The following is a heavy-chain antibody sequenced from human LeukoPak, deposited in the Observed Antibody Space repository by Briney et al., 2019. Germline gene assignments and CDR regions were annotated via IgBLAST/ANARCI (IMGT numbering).Heavy chain of an antibody. CDR3: ARDSCLTMVRGVIVYYYYYGMDV. V-gene: IGHV3-7*03. CDR2: IKQDGSEK. CDR1: GFTFSSYW. J-gene: IGHJ6*04. Sequence: PGGSLRLSCAASGFTFSSYWMSWVRQAPGKGLEWVANIKQDGSEKYYVDSVKGRFTISRDNAKNSLYLQMNSLRAEDTAVYYYARDSCLTMVRGVIVYYYYYGMDVWGKGTTVTVSS. D-gene: IGHD3-10*01.